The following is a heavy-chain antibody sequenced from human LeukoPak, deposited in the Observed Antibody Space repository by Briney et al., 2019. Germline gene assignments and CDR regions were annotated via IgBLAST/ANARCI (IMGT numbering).Heavy chain of an antibody. D-gene: IGHD6-19*01. CDR3: TRAQTGFTSGWNIFGY. V-gene: IGHV3-66*01. Sequence: GGSLRLSYAASGFTVSRSYMSWVRQAPGKGLEWVSVIYGDGSTFYADAAKGRFSISRDDSRNLVYLQMNGLAVADTAVYYCTRAQTGFTSGWNIFGYWGQGALVTVSS. CDR1: GFTVSRSY. J-gene: IGHJ4*02. CDR2: IYGDGST.